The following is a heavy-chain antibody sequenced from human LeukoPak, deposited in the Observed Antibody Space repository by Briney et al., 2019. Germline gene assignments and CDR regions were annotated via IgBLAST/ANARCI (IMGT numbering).Heavy chain of an antibody. CDR2: INSDGSST. CDR1: GFTFSSYW. D-gene: IGHD4-17*01. J-gene: IGHJ6*03. Sequence: GGSLRLSCAASGFTFSSYWMHWVRQAPGKGQVWVSRINSDGSSTSYADSVKGRFTISRDNAKNTLYLQMNSLRAEDTAVYYCARSGDYHYYYYYMDVWGKGTTVTVSS. V-gene: IGHV3-74*01. CDR3: ARSGDYHYYYYYMDV.